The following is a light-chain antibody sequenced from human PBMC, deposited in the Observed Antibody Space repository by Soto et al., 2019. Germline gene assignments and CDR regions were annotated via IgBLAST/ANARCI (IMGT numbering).Light chain of an antibody. V-gene: IGKV3-11*01. J-gene: IGKJ3*01. Sequence: EIVLTQSPATLSLSPGERATLSCRASQSVSSYLAWYQQKPGQAPRLLIYDASNRATGIPARFSGSGSGTDFTLTISSLEPDDFAIYYCQQRSDWPATFGHRTKVDIK. CDR2: DAS. CDR3: QQRSDWPAT. CDR1: QSVSSY.